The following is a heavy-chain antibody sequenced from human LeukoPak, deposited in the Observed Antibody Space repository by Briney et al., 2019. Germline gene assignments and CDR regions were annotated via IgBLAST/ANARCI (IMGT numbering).Heavy chain of an antibody. CDR2: IKQDGSDK. D-gene: IGHD3-10*01. J-gene: IGHJ4*02. CDR3: AREGAASSVDF. Sequence: GGSLRLSCAASGFTFSSYWMSWVRQAPGKGLEWVANIKQDGSDKYYVDSVKGRFTISRDNAKNSLYLQMNSLRAEDTAVYYCAREGAASSVDFWGQGTLVTVSS. V-gene: IGHV3-7*01. CDR1: GFTFSSYW.